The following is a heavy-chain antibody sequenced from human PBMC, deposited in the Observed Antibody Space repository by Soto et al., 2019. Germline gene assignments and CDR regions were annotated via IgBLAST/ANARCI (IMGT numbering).Heavy chain of an antibody. CDR1: GYSFATSG. Sequence: QVKLVQSGTEVKKPGASLKVSCKASGYSFATSGISWVRQAPGQGLEWMGWISVYNGKTNYDQKLHDRVTMTTDTSTTTAYLELRSLRSDDTAVYYCARAGQYYDSSGYVNWGQGTLVTVSS. CDR3: ARAGQYYDSSGYVN. D-gene: IGHD3-22*01. J-gene: IGHJ4*02. V-gene: IGHV1-18*01. CDR2: ISVYNGKT.